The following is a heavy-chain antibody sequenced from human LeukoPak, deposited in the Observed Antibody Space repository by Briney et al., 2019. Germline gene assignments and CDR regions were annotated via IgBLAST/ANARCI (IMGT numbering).Heavy chain of an antibody. D-gene: IGHD2-2*01. CDR2: INHSGST. J-gene: IGHJ6*02. CDR1: GGSFSGYY. V-gene: IGHV4-34*01. Sequence: SETLSLTCAVSGGSFSGYYWSWIRQPPGKGLEWIGEINHSGSTNYNPSLKSRVTISVDTSKNQFSLKLSSVTAADTAVYYCARALRFVVGGYYYYYGMDVWGQGTTVTVSS. CDR3: ARALRFVVGGYYYYYGMDV.